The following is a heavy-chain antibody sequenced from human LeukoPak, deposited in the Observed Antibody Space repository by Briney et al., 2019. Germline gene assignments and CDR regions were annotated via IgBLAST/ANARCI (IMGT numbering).Heavy chain of an antibody. J-gene: IGHJ6*02. CDR3: ARVGGLKIQGFMIFFGLGGYYRGMDV. CDR1: GGSFSGYY. D-gene: IGHD3/OR15-3a*01. Sequence: SETLSLTCGVSGGSFSGYYWSWIRQSPGKGLEWIGEINESGSTDYNPSLMSRVPISLDTSKSQFSLNLSSMTAADTAIYYCARVGGLKIQGFMIFFGLGGYYRGMDVWGQGTTVSVSS. V-gene: IGHV4-34*01. CDR2: INESGST.